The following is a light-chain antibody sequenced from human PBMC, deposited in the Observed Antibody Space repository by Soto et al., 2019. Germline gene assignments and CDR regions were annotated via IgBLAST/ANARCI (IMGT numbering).Light chain of an antibody. J-gene: IGLJ2*01. CDR2: EVS. CDR1: SSDVGGYNS. V-gene: IGLV2-8*01. CDR3: SSYAGRNIVI. Sequence: QSVLTQPPSASGSPGQSVTISCTGTSSDVGGYNSVSWYQQHPGKAPKLMICEVSKRPSGVPDRFSGSRSGNTASLTVSGLQAEDEADYYCSSYAGRNIVIFGGGTKLTVL.